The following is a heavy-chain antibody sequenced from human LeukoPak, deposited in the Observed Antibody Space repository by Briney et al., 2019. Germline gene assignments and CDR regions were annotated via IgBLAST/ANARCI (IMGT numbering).Heavy chain of an antibody. D-gene: IGHD1-26*01. CDR1: GFSVGDNY. V-gene: IGHV3-53*01. J-gene: IGHJ6*02. CDR3: ARDQRWEVQEDNFIYYYYGMDV. CDR2: IYSSGEI. Sequence: GGSLRLSCAASGFSVGDNYMSWVRQAPGKGLEWVSVIYSSGEIYYIESVEGRFTISRDNSKNILYLQMNTLRAEDTAVYYCARDQRWEVQEDNFIYYYYGMDVWGQGTTVTVSS.